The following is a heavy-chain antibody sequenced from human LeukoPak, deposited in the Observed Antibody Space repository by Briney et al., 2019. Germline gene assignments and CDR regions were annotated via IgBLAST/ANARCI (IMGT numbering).Heavy chain of an antibody. Sequence: GGSLRLSCAASGFTFCSYSMNWVRQAPGKGLEWVPSISSSSSYIYYADSVKGRFTISRDNAKNSLYLQMNSLRAEDTAVYYCARDPGYCSGGSCYLWDSYYYYYMDVWGKGTTVTVSS. CDR2: ISSSSSYI. D-gene: IGHD2-15*01. CDR1: GFTFCSYS. CDR3: ARDPGYCSGGSCYLWDSYYYYYMDV. J-gene: IGHJ6*03. V-gene: IGHV3-21*01.